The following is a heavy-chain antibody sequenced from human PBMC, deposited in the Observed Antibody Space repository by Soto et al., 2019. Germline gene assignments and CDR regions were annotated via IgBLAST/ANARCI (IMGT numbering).Heavy chain of an antibody. Sequence: GGSLRLSCAASGFTFSSYAMSWVRQAPGKGLEWVSAISGSGGSTYYADSVKGRFTISRDNSKNTLYLQMNSLRAEDTAVYYCAKVPPMPRYYYDTSGYYDYWGQGTLVTVSS. CDR3: AKVPPMPRYYYDTSGYYDY. J-gene: IGHJ4*02. CDR2: ISGSGGST. V-gene: IGHV3-23*01. D-gene: IGHD3-22*01. CDR1: GFTFSSYA.